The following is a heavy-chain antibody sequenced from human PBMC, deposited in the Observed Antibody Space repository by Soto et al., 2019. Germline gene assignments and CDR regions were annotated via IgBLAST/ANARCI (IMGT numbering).Heavy chain of an antibody. CDR1: GGSISSYY. V-gene: IGHV4-59*01. CDR3: ARGSSGWYYYFDY. CDR2: IYYSGST. Sequence: SETLSLTCTVSGGSISSYYWGWIRQPPGKGLEWIGYIYYSGSTNYNPSLKSRVTISVDTSKNQFSLKLSSVTAADTAVYYCARGSSGWYYYFDYWGQGTLVTVSS. J-gene: IGHJ4*02. D-gene: IGHD6-19*01.